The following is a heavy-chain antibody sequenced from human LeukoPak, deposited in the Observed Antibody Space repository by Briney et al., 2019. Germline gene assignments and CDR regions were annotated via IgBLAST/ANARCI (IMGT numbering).Heavy chain of an antibody. D-gene: IGHD3-10*01. Sequence: GGSLRLSCAASGFTFSSYAMSWVRQAPGKGLEWVSAISGSGGSTYYADSVKGRFTISRDISKNTLYLQMNSLRAEDTAVYYCARVLSGRGSLYDYYYYMDVWGKGTTVTVSS. CDR3: ARVLSGRGSLYDYYYYMDV. J-gene: IGHJ6*03. CDR2: ISGSGGST. CDR1: GFTFSSYA. V-gene: IGHV3-23*01.